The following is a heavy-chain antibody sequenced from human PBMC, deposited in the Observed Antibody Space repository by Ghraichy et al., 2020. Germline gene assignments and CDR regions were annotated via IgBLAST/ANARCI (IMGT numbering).Heavy chain of an antibody. J-gene: IGHJ3*02. CDR3: ARKTDTYYYDSSGRTGPSFDI. V-gene: IGHV1-18*01. CDR2: ISAYNGNT. Sequence: ASVKVSCKASGYTFTSYGISWVRQAPGQGLEWMGWISAYNGNTNYAQKLQGRVTMTTDTSTSTAYMELRSLRSDDTAVYYCARKTDTYYYDSSGRTGPSFDIWGQGTMVTVSS. CDR1: GYTFTSYG. D-gene: IGHD3-22*01.